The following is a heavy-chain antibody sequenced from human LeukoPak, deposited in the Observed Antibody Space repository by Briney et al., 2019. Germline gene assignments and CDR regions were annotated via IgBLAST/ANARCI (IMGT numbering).Heavy chain of an antibody. CDR3: ARGTYYYDSSGYSLIDYYMDV. J-gene: IGHJ6*03. V-gene: IGHV1-8*03. Sequence: ASVNVSCTASGYTFTSYDINLLRLATGQGLEWMGWMSPNSGNTGHAQKYQAKVTITTTTSKSTAYMELSSLRSEGTAVYYCARGTYYYDSSGYSLIDYYMDVWGKGTTVTASS. CDR1: GYTFTSYD. D-gene: IGHD3-22*01. CDR2: MSPNSGNT.